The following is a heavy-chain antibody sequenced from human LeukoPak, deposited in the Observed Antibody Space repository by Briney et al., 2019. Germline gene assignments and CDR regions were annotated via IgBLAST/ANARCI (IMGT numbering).Heavy chain of an antibody. J-gene: IGHJ3*02. D-gene: IGHD1-26*01. Sequence: ASVKVSCTASGYSFTTYYMQWVRQAPGQGPEWMGIINPSGGSTSYAQKFQGRVTMTRDTSTSTVYMELSSLRSEDTAVYHCARVMDSGSFGAAFDIWGQGTMVTVSS. V-gene: IGHV1-46*01. CDR1: GYSFTTYY. CDR2: INPSGGST. CDR3: ARVMDSGSFGAAFDI.